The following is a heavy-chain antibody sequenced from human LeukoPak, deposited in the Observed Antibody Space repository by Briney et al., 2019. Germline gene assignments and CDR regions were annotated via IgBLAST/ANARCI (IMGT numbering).Heavy chain of an antibody. J-gene: IGHJ4*02. CDR1: GFTFSDYY. CDR3: ANFQPDIRDY. V-gene: IGHV3-23*01. CDR2: ISGSGGST. Sequence: GGSLRLSCAASGFTFSDYYMSWIRQAPGKGLEWVSAISGSGGSTYYADSVKGRFTISRDNSKNTLYLQMNSLRAEDTAVYYCANFQPDIRDYWGQGTLVTVSS. D-gene: IGHD2-15*01.